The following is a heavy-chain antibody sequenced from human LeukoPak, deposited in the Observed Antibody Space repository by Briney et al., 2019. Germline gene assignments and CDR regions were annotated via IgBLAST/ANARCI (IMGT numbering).Heavy chain of an antibody. D-gene: IGHD3-22*01. V-gene: IGHV1-8*01. Sequence: ASVKVSCKASGYTFTSYDINWVRQAPGQGREWMGWMNPNSGNTGYAQKFQGRVTMTRNTSISTAYMELSSLRSEDTAVYYCARATYYYDSSGYYFDYWGQGTLVTVSS. J-gene: IGHJ4*02. CDR1: GYTFTSYD. CDR3: ARATYYYDSSGYYFDY. CDR2: MNPNSGNT.